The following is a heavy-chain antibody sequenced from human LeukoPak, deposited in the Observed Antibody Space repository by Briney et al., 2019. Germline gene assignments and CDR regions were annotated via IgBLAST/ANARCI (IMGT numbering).Heavy chain of an antibody. V-gene: IGHV4-30-2*01. CDR3: ARVTTVTTFDY. J-gene: IGHJ4*02. Sequence: SETPSLTCAVSGDSISSGGYSWSWIRQPPGKGLEWIGYIYHSGTTYYNPSLKSRVTILVDRSKNQFSLKLGSVTAADTAVYYCARVTTVTTFDYWGQGTLVSVSS. D-gene: IGHD4-11*01. CDR2: IYHSGTT. CDR1: GDSISSGGYS.